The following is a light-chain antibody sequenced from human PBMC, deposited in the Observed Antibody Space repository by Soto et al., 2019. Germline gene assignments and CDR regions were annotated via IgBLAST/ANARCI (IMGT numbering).Light chain of an antibody. V-gene: IGKV3-11*01. CDR2: DAS. CDR3: QQRTT. J-gene: IGKJ5*01. CDR1: QSVSSY. Sequence: EMVLPQSPPPLSLSPGERATLSCRASQSVSSYLAWYQQKPGRAPGLLIYDASTRPTGIPARFSGSGSGTDFTRTISSLGPEDFAVYYCQQRTTFGQGTRLEIK.